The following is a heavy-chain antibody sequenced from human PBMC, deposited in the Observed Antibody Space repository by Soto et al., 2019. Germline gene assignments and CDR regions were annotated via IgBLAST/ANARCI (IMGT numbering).Heavy chain of an antibody. CDR2: INAGNGNT. CDR3: ELSMVLPSLYSFYYMDV. J-gene: IGHJ6*03. Sequence: QVQLVQSGAEVKKPGASVKGSCKASGYTFTNYAMHWVRQAPGQRHEWMGWINAGNGNTKYSQKFQGRVTITRDTPERRDYQELSSMRSEETAVYYCELSMVLPSLYSFYYMDVWGKGTTVTVSS. V-gene: IGHV1-3*01. D-gene: IGHD2-8*01. CDR1: GYTFTNYA.